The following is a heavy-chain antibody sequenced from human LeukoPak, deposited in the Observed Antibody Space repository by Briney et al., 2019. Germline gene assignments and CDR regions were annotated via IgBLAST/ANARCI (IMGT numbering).Heavy chain of an antibody. D-gene: IGHD5-18*01. J-gene: IGHJ3*02. CDR2: ILYDGSKK. V-gene: IGHV3-30*18. Sequence: GGSLRLSCAASGFPFSSYGMHWVRQAPGKGLEGVAVILYDGSKKYYADSVKGRFTISRDDSENTLYLQMNSLRADDTAVYYCAKDGGTAMVTDAFDIWGQGTMVTVSS. CDR1: GFPFSSYG. CDR3: AKDGGTAMVTDAFDI.